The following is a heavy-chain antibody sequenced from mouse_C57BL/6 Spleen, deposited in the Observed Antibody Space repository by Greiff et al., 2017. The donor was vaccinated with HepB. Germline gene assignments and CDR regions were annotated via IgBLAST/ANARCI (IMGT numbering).Heavy chain of an antibody. D-gene: IGHD2-2*01. J-gene: IGHJ2*01. Sequence: QVQLKESGPGLVAPSQSLSITCTVSGFSLTSYAISWVRQPPGKGLEWLGVLWTGGGTNYNSALKSRLSISKDNSKSQVFLKMNSLQTDDTARYYCARNGYDYYFDYWGQGTTLTVSS. V-gene: IGHV2-9-1*01. CDR2: LWTGGGT. CDR1: GFSLTSYA. CDR3: ARNGYDYYFDY.